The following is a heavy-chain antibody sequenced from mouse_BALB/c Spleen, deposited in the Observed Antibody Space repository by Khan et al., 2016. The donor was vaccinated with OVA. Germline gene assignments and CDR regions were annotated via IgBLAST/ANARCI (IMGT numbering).Heavy chain of an antibody. CDR2: IDPFSGST. D-gene: IGHD2-2*01. J-gene: IGHJ3*01. Sequence: EVQLQQSGPELMKPGASVKISCKASGYSFTTYYIHWVMQSHGTSLEWIGYIDPFSGSTTYNQKFKGKATLTVDKSSSTAYIHLSNLTSEDSAVYYCTRHGFVAWFTYGGQGMLVTVSA. CDR3: TRHGFVAWFTY. CDR1: GYSFTTYY. V-gene: IGHV1S135*01.